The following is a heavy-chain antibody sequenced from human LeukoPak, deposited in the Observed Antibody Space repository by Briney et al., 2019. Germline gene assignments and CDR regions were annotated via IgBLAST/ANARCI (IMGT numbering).Heavy chain of an antibody. Sequence: GGSLRLSCAASGFTFSDYYTSWVRQAPGKGLEWVANIKQDGSEKYYVDSVKGRFTISRDNAKNSLYLQMNSLRAEDTAVYYCARVEAAAGIFYDYWGQGTLVTVSS. J-gene: IGHJ4*02. CDR1: GFTFSDYY. D-gene: IGHD6-13*01. CDR2: IKQDGSEK. V-gene: IGHV3-7*01. CDR3: ARVEAAAGIFYDY.